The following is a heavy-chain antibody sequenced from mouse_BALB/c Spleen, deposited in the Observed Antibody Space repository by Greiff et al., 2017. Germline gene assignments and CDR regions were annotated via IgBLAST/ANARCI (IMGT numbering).Heavy chain of an antibody. D-gene: IGHD2-1*01. CDR1: GFSLTSYD. J-gene: IGHJ4*01. CDR3: VRDGNYYAMDY. V-gene: IGHV2-9-2*01. CDR2: IWTGGGT. Sequence: VKLMESGPGLVAPSQSLSITCTVSGFSLTSYDISWIRQPPGKGLEWLGVIWTGGGTNYNSAFMSRLSISKDNSKSQVFLKMNSLQTDDTAIYYCVRDGNYYAMDYWGQGTSVTVSS.